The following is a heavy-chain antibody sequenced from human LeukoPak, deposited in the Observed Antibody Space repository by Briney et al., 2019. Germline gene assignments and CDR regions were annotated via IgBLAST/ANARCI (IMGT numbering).Heavy chain of an antibody. Sequence: SETLSLTCTVSGGSISSYYWSWIRQPPGKGLEWIGSIYYSGSTYYNPSLKSRVTISVDTSKNQFSLKLSSVTAADTAVYYCARDFRSWRDFDYWGQGTLVTVSS. CDR1: GGSISSYY. CDR2: IYYSGST. V-gene: IGHV4-59*12. J-gene: IGHJ4*02. CDR3: ARDFRSWRDFDY.